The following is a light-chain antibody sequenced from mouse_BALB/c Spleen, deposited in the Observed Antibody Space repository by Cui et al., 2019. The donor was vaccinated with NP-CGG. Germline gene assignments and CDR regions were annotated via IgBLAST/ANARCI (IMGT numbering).Light chain of an antibody. CDR3: ALWYSNHWV. CDR1: TGAVTTSNY. Sequence: QAVGTQEFDLTTSPGEIVTLTCRSSTGAVTTSNYANWVQEKPDHLFTGLIGGTNNRVQGVPARFSGSLIGDKAALTITGAQTEDEAIYFCALWYSNHWVFGGGTKLTVL. J-gene: IGLJ1*01. CDR2: GTN. V-gene: IGLV1*01.